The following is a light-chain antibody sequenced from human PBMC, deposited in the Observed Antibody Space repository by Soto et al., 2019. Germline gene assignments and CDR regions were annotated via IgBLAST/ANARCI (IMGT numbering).Light chain of an antibody. V-gene: IGKV1-6*01. CDR2: HES. CDR1: QGINNE. J-gene: IGKJ1*01. CDR3: LHDYNYPRT. Sequence: AIQMSQSPSSLSASVGDRVTMTCRASQGINNELAWYQQKPGKAPKLLIYHESNLHSGVPSRFSGSRSGTDFALTISSLQPEDFATYFCLHDYNYPRTFGQGTKVE.